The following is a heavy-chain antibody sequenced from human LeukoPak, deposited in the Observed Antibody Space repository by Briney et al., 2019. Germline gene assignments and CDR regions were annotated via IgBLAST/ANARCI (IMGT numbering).Heavy chain of an antibody. Sequence: ASVNVSCKSSVYTFTGYYMHWVRQAPGQGLEWMGWINPNSGGTNYAQKFQGRVTMTRDTSISTAYMELSRLRSDDTAVYYCARAGGYYYDSSGEKGANAFDIWGQGTMVTVSS. V-gene: IGHV1-2*02. CDR1: VYTFTGYY. CDR2: INPNSGGT. D-gene: IGHD3-22*01. J-gene: IGHJ3*02. CDR3: ARAGGYYYDSSGEKGANAFDI.